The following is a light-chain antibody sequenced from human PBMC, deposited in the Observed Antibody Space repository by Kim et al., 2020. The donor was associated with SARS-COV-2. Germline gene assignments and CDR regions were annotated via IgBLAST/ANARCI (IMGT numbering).Light chain of an antibody. V-gene: IGLV2-14*03. J-gene: IGLJ2*01. CDR2: DVS. CDR1: SSDAGGYNY. CDR3: SSYTSSSTV. Sequence: PGQSFTITCTGTSSDAGGYNYVTWYQQHPGKARKRMIYDVSNRPSGVSSRFSGSKSGNTASLAISGLQAEDEADYYCSSYTSSSTVFGGGTQLTVL.